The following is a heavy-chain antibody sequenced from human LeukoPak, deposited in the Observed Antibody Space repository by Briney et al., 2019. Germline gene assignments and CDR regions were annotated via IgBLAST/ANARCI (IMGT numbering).Heavy chain of an antibody. CDR1: GFTFSSFA. CDR3: AKDRIGGVAVAGKGRWFDP. J-gene: IGHJ5*02. D-gene: IGHD6-19*01. Sequence: GGSLRLSCAASGFTFSSFAMSWVRQAPGKGLEWVSAISTSVGSTYYADSVKGRFTISRDNSKNTLYLQMNSLRAEDTAVYYCAKDRIGGVAVAGKGRWFDPWGQGTLVTVSS. V-gene: IGHV3-23*01. CDR2: ISTSVGST.